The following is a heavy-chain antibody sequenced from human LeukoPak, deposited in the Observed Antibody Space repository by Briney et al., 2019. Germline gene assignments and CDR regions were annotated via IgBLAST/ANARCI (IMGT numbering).Heavy chain of an antibody. CDR2: INHSGST. D-gene: IGHD3-22*01. CDR3: ARGRSFYYYDSSGYYSY. CDR1: GGSFSGYY. Sequence: SETLSLTCAVYGGSFSGYYWSWIRQPPGKGLEWIGEINHSGSTNYNPSLKSRVTISVDTSKNQFSLKLSSVTAADTAVYYCARGRSFYYYDSSGYYSYWGQGTLVTVSS. J-gene: IGHJ4*02. V-gene: IGHV4-34*01.